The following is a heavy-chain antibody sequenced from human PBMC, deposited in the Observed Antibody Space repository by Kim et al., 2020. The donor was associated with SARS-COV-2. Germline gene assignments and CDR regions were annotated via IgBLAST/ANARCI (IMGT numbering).Heavy chain of an antibody. CDR1: GDSVSSNSAA. Sequence: SQTLSLTCAISGDSVSSNSAAWNWIRQSPSRGLEWLGRTYYRSKWYNDYAVSVKSRITINPDTSKNQFSLQLYSVTPEDTAVYYCARDPGGLSPDQWLGDGMDVWGQGTTVTVSS. D-gene: IGHD6-19*01. CDR3: ARDPGGLSPDQWLGDGMDV. V-gene: IGHV6-1*01. CDR2: TYYRSKWYN. J-gene: IGHJ6*02.